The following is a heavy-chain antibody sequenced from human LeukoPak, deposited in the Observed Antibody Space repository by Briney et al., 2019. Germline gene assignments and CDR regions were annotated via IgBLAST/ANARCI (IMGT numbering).Heavy chain of an antibody. V-gene: IGHV4-61*08. CDR3: ARVDPVATIDY. D-gene: IGHD5-12*01. J-gene: IGHJ4*02. CDR1: GGSISSGDYY. Sequence: SETLSLTCTVSGGSISSGDYYWSWIRQPPGKGLEWIGYIYYSGSTNYNPSLKSRVTISVDTSKNQFSLKLSSVTAADTAVYYCARVDPVATIDYWGQGTLVTVSS. CDR2: IYYSGST.